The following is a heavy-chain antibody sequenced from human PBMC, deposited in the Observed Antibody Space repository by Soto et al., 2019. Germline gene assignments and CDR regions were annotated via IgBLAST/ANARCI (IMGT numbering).Heavy chain of an antibody. CDR1: RFTFSRYA. Sequence: GGSLRLSCAASRFTFSRYAMTWVRQAPGKGLEWVSSISGSGSSTYYADSVKGRFTISRDNSKNTLYLQMNSLRAEDTALFYCAKSPFYDILTGYYFDHWGQGTLVTVSS. CDR3: AKSPFYDILTGYYFDH. V-gene: IGHV3-23*01. J-gene: IGHJ4*02. D-gene: IGHD3-9*01. CDR2: ISGSGSST.